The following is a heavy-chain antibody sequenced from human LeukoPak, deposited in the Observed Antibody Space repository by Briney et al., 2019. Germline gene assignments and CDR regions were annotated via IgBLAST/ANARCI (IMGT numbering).Heavy chain of an antibody. CDR3: AREGYYDSSGLGY. V-gene: IGHV4-59*01. J-gene: IGHJ4*02. D-gene: IGHD3-22*01. CDR1: GGSISGYY. Sequence: PSETLSLTCTVSGGSISGYYWSWIRQPPGKGLEWIGYIYYSGATNYNPSLNSRVTILVDTSKNQFSLKLSSVTAADTAVYYCAREGYYDSSGLGYWGQGTPVTVSS. CDR2: IYYSGAT.